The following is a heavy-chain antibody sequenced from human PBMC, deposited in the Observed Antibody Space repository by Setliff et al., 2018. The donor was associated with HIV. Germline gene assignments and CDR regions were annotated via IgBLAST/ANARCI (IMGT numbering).Heavy chain of an antibody. J-gene: IGHJ4*02. CDR1: GGSIISSGPGYY. CDR3: ARSQPDTIFGVVIFDY. V-gene: IGHV4-39*01. CDR2: VYYSGST. D-gene: IGHD3-3*01. Sequence: PSETLSLTCTVSGGSIISSGPGYYWGWVRQAPGGGLEWIGSVYYSGSTYYNPSLKSRVTISLDTSKNQLSLRLTSMTAADTAVYYCARSQPDTIFGVVIFDYWGQGKMVTVSS.